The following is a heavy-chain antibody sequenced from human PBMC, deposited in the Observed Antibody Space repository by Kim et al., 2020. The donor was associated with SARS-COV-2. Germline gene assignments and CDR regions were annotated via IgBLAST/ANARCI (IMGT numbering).Heavy chain of an antibody. J-gene: IGHJ5*02. Sequence: SETLSLTCTVSGGSISSGGYYWSWIRQHPGKGLEWIGYIYYSGSTYYNPSLKSRVTISVDTSKNQFSLKLSSVTAADTAVYYCARGGDRNNWFDPWGQGTLVTVSS. V-gene: IGHV4-31*03. CDR2: IYYSGST. CDR1: GGSISSGGYY. CDR3: ARGGDRNNWFDP.